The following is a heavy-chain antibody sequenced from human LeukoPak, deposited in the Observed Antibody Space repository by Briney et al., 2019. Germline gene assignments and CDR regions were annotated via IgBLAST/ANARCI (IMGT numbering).Heavy chain of an antibody. Sequence: PSQTLSLTCTVSGGSISSGSYYWSWIRQPPGKGLEWIGYIYYSGSTNYNPSLKSRVTISVDTSKNQFSLKLSSVTAADTAVYYCASTHCSGGSCYPFDYWGQGTLVTVSS. CDR1: GGSISSGSYY. V-gene: IGHV4-61*01. CDR3: ASTHCSGGSCYPFDY. J-gene: IGHJ4*02. CDR2: IYYSGST. D-gene: IGHD2-15*01.